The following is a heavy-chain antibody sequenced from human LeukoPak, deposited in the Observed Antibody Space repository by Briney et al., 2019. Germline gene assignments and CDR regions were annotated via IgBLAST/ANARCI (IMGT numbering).Heavy chain of an antibody. CDR1: GFSLSSCS. Sequence: GGSLRLSCAASGFSLSSCSMNWVRQAPGKGLVWVSRINSDGSRTSYADSVKGRFTISRDNAKNTLYLQMNSLRAEDTAVYYCARVYEGFDPWGQGTLVTVSS. V-gene: IGHV3-74*01. D-gene: IGHD2-8*01. CDR3: ARVYEGFDP. J-gene: IGHJ5*02. CDR2: INSDGSRT.